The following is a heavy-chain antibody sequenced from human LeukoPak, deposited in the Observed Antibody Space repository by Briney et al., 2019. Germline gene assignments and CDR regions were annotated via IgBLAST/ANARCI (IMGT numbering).Heavy chain of an antibody. CDR2: ISSSSSYI. CDR1: GFIFNSFT. CDR3: ARSASDPRGEYYDYVWGVRAHDY. D-gene: IGHD3-16*01. Sequence: GGSLRLSCAASGFIFNSFTMNWVRQAPGKGLEWVSSISSSSSYIYYADSMKGRFTISRDNAKNSLYLQMNSLRAEDTAVYYCARSASDPRGEYYDYVWGVRAHDYWGQGTLVTVSS. V-gene: IGHV3-21*01. J-gene: IGHJ4*02.